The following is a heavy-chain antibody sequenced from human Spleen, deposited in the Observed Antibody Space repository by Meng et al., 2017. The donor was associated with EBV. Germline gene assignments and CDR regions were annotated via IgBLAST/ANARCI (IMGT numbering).Heavy chain of an antibody. D-gene: IGHD5-12*01. CDR2: INHNGNA. J-gene: IGHJ4*02. CDR3: ARGGGWLPGPHFDY. CDR1: GGFISNGGYS. V-gene: IGHV4-30-2*01. Sequence: PLQGSGSGVVKPSQTLSLTCSVSGGFISNGGYSGSWIRQPPGKTLEWIGYINHNGNAKYNPSLKSRVNMSADRSKNQFSLRLTSVTAADTAVFYCARGGGWLPGPHFDYWGQGILVTVSS.